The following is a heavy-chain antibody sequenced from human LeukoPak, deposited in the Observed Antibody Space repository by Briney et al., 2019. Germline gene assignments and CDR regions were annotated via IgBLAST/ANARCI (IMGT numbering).Heavy chain of an antibody. CDR2: ISPNSGGT. D-gene: IGHD2-15*01. CDR3: ANSSAAAYYFDY. Sequence: GASVKVSCKASGYTFTGYYMHWVRQAPGQGLEWMGRISPNSGGTNYAQKFQGRVTMTRDTSISTAYMELSGLRSDDTAVYYCANSSAAAYYFDYWGQGTLVTVSS. CDR1: GYTFTGYY. J-gene: IGHJ4*02. V-gene: IGHV1-2*06.